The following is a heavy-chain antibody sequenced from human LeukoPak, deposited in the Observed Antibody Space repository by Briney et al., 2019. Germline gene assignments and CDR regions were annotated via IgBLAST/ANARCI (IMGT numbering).Heavy chain of an antibody. CDR1: GFTFASFA. Sequence: PGGSLRLSCAASGFTFASFAMSWVRQAPGKGLEWVSAISGGDGSTYYTDSVKGRFTISTDNSKNTLYLQMNSLRAEDTAVYYCAKDGGRVDTGPFSYWGQGTLVTVSS. V-gene: IGHV3-23*01. J-gene: IGHJ4*02. D-gene: IGHD5-18*01. CDR3: AKDGGRVDTGPFSY. CDR2: ISGGDGST.